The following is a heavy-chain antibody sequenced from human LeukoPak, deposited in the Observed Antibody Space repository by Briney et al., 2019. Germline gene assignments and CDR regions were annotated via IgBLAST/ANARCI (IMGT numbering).Heavy chain of an antibody. CDR1: GFTFSSYG. J-gene: IGHJ4*02. CDR2: IRYDGSNK. CDR3: AKKIFQGWGFYFDY. V-gene: IGHV3-30*02. Sequence: GGSLRLSCAASGFTFSSYGMHWVRQAPGKGLEWVAFIRYDGSNKYYADSAKGRFTISRDNSKNTLHLQMNSLRAEDTAIYYCAKKIFQGWGFYFDYWGQGTLVTVSS. D-gene: IGHD2-21*01.